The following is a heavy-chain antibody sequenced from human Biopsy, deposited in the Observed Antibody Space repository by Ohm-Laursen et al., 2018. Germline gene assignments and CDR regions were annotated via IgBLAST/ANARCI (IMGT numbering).Heavy chain of an antibody. J-gene: IGHJ3*01. V-gene: IGHV4-59*12. CDR3: ARDPHGRGPNWGASTGVFDL. CDR2: VYYTGTT. D-gene: IGHD1-26*01. Sequence: TLSLTCAVVSGGSPFTDSITRYYWNWIRQSPGKGLEWIGVVYYTGTTTYNPSFKSRVTLSMDTSNNQVSLRLLSVTAADTAVYFCARDPHGRGPNWGASTGVFDLWGHGTAVTVSS. CDR1: GGSPFTDSITRYY.